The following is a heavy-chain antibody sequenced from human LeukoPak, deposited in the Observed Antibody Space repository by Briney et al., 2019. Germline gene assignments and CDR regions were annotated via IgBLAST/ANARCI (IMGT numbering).Heavy chain of an antibody. CDR3: ARGGLISLANTPLGAFDI. J-gene: IGHJ3*02. CDR1: GFTFSGSA. D-gene: IGHD3/OR15-3a*01. V-gene: IGHV3-73*01. Sequence: PGGSLRLSCAASGFTFSGSAMHWVRQASGKGLEWVGRIRSKANSYATAYAASVKGRFTISRDDSKNTAYLQTNSLKTEDTAVYYCARGGLISLANTPLGAFDIWGQGTMVSVSS. CDR2: IRSKANSYAT.